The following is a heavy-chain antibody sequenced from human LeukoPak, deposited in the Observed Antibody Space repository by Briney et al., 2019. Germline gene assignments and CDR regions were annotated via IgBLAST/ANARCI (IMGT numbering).Heavy chain of an antibody. D-gene: IGHD2-15*01. V-gene: IGHV4-59*01. J-gene: IGHJ4*02. CDR3: ARSLCSGDSCYSVDY. CDR2: IYYSGST. CDR1: GGSISSYY. Sequence: PSETLSLTCTVSGGSISSYYWSWIRQPPGKGLEWIGYIYYSGSTNCNPSLKSRVTISVDTSKNQFSLKLSSVTAADTAVYYCARSLCSGDSCYSVDYWGQGTLVTVSS.